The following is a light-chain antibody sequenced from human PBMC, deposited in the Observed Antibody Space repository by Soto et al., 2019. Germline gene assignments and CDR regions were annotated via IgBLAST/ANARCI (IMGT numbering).Light chain of an antibody. CDR3: QQRSNWPT. CDR2: DAS. CDR1: QSVSSY. V-gene: IGKV3-11*01. J-gene: IGKJ4*01. Sequence: EIVLTQSPATLSLSPGERATLSCRASQSVSSYLAWYQQKPGQAPRLLIYDASNRATGIPARFSGSGSGTDFNLTISSQEPEDFAVYYCQQRSNWPTFGGGTKVEIK.